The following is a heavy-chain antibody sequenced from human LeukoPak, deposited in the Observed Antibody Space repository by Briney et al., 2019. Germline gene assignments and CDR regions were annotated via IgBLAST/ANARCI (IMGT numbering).Heavy chain of an antibody. CDR2: ISGSGGST. D-gene: IGHD4-17*01. Sequence: GGSLRLSCAASGFTFSRYAMTWVRQAPGKGLEWVSTISGSGGSTDYADSVKGRFTISRDNSQNTLYLQMNSLRAEDTAVYYCAPRPTVTIDYWGQGTLVTVSS. CDR1: GFTFSRYA. CDR3: APRPTVTIDY. V-gene: IGHV3-23*01. J-gene: IGHJ4*02.